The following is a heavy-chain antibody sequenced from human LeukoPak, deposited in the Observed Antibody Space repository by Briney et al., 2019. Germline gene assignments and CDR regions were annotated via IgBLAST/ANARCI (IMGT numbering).Heavy chain of an antibody. J-gene: IGHJ4*02. D-gene: IGHD5-24*01. CDR1: GGSFSGYY. CDR2: INHSGST. Sequence: PSETLSLTCAVYGGSFSGYYWSWIRQPPGKGLEWIGEINHSGSTNYNPSLKSRVTISVDTSKNQFSLKLSSATASDTAVYYCARSRGWLQSHPLGYWGQGTLVTVSS. V-gene: IGHV4-34*01. CDR3: ARSRGWLQSHPLGY.